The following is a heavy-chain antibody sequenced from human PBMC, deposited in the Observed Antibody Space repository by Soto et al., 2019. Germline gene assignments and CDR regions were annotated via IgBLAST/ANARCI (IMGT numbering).Heavy chain of an antibody. Sequence: SETLSLTCAVSGGSISIGCYSWSWIRQPPGKGLEWIGYIYHSGSTYYNPSLKSRVTISVDTSKNQFSLKLSSVTAADTAVYYYARARGARYFDYWGQGTLVTVSS. CDR1: GGSISIGCYS. J-gene: IGHJ4*02. CDR3: ARARGARYFDY. V-gene: IGHV4-30-2*05. D-gene: IGHD2-15*01. CDR2: IYHSGST.